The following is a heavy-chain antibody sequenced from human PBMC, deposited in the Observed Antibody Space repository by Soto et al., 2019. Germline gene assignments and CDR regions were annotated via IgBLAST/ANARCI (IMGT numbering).Heavy chain of an antibody. V-gene: IGHV3-66*04. CDR2: VYSVGST. CDR3: AGHSHKDY. J-gene: IGHJ4*02. CDR1: GFSVCSNY. Sequence: EVQLVESGGGLVQPGGSLRLSCAASGFSVCSNYVGWVRQAPGKGLEWVSVVYSVGSTYYADSVKGRFTSSRDSSKNTLYLQMSSLRAEDTAVYYCAGHSHKDYWGQGALVTVSS.